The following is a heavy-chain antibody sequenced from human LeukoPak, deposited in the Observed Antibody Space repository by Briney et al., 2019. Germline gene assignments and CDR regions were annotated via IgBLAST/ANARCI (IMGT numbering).Heavy chain of an antibody. J-gene: IGHJ3*02. CDR1: GFTFDDYA. CDR3: AKDIGVVPAATAFDI. Sequence: GGSLRLSCAASGFTFDDYAMHWVRQAPGKGLEWVSGISWNSGSIGYADSVKGRFTISRDNAKNSLYLQMNSLRAEDTALYYCAKDIGVVPAATAFDIWGQGTMVTVSS. D-gene: IGHD2-2*01. CDR2: ISWNSGSI. V-gene: IGHV3-9*01.